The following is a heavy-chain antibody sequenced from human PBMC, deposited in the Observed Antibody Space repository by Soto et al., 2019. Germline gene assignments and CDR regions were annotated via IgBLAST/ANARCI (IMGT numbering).Heavy chain of an antibody. V-gene: IGHV3-30*18. J-gene: IGHJ1*01. Sequence: QVQLVESGGGVVQPGRSLRLSCAASGFTFSSYGMHWVRQAPGKGLEWVAVISYDGSNKYYADSVKGRFTISRDNSKNTLYLQMNSLRAEDTAVYYCAKDRGKPLPPEYFQHWGQGTLVTVPS. D-gene: IGHD3-10*01. CDR2: ISYDGSNK. CDR1: GFTFSSYG. CDR3: AKDRGKPLPPEYFQH.